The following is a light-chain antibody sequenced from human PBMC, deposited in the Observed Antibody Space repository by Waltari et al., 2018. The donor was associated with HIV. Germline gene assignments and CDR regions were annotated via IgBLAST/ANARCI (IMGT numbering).Light chain of an antibody. CDR1: QGISNS. J-gene: IGKJ1*01. CDR2: AAS. Sequence: DIQMTQSPSSLSTSVGDSVTITCRASQGISNSLAWYQQKPGKAPELLLYAASRLESGVPSRFSGSASGTDYTLTISSLQPEDFATYYCQQYYSSPSTFGQGTKVEIK. V-gene: IGKV1-NL1*01. CDR3: QQYYSSPST.